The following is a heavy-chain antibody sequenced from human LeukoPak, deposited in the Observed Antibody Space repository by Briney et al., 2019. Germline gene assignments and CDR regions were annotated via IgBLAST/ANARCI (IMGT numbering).Heavy chain of an antibody. D-gene: IGHD1-1*01. CDR1: GYTFRGYF. Sequence: ASVKVSCKASGYTFRGYFVPWVRQAPGQGLEWIGRINAGSGDTEFAQKFQGRVTMTRDTFVSTAYMEVSGLTSDDTAMYYCARDLSSTPNWELDYWGQGTLVTVSS. V-gene: IGHV1-2*06. J-gene: IGHJ4*02. CDR3: ARDLSSTPNWELDY. CDR2: INAGSGDT.